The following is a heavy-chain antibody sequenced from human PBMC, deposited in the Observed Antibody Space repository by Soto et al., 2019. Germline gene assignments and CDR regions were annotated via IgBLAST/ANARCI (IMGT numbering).Heavy chain of an antibody. V-gene: IGHV5-10-1*01. J-gene: IGHJ3*02. CDR2: IDPSDSYT. CDR3: ARRPYYYDSSGYLDAFDI. D-gene: IGHD3-22*01. CDR1: GYSFTIYW. Sequence: GESLKSSCNGSGYSFTIYWISLVLQMPGKGLEWMGRIDPSDSYTNYSPSFQGHVTISADKSISTAYLQWSSLKASDTAMYYCARRPYYYDSSGYLDAFDIWGQGTMVTVSS.